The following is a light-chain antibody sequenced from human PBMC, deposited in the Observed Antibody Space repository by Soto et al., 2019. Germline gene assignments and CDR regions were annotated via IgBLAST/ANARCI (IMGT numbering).Light chain of an antibody. V-gene: IGKV1-5*01. J-gene: IGKJ1*01. CDR3: HHYNSYSGT. Sequence: DIQMTQSPSTLSASVGDRVTITCRASQSISSWLAWYQQKPGKAPKLLIYDASSLESGVPSRFSGSGSGTEFTLTISSLRPDVFATYYAHHYNSYSGTFGQGTKVKIK. CDR2: DAS. CDR1: QSISSW.